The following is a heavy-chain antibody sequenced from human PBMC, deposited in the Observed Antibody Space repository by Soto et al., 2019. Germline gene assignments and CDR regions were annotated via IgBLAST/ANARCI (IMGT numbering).Heavy chain of an antibody. Sequence: EVQLLESGGGLIQPGGSLRLSCAASGFTFGDYAMSWVRQAPGKGLEWVATVTGSDTNIYYTDSVKGRFAVSRDNSRDTLYLQMHRLTVEDTAVYYCAKGGNNYGLLPHDYWGQGTLVTVSS. CDR1: GFTFGDYA. CDR3: AKGGNNYGLLPHDY. CDR2: VTGSDTNI. V-gene: IGHV3-23*01. D-gene: IGHD5-18*01. J-gene: IGHJ4*02.